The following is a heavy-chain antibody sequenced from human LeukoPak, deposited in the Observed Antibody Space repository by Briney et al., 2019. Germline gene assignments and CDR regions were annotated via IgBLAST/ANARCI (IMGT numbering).Heavy chain of an antibody. J-gene: IGHJ3*01. CDR3: ARDPHGDYIGAFDF. Sequence: PGGSLRLSCAASGFTFSNYAMIWVRQAPGQGLEWVSAIRSGGSAKYADPVKARFTISRDNSKNTLYLQMNSLRAEDTALYFCARDPHGDYIGAFDFLGQGTVVTVSS. CDR1: GFTFSNYA. D-gene: IGHD4-17*01. CDR2: IRSGGSA. V-gene: IGHV3-23*01.